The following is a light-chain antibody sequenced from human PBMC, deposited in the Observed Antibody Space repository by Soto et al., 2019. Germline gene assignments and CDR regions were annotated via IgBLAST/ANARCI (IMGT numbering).Light chain of an antibody. J-gene: IGLJ2*01. CDR3: CSYAPSRTLL. CDR2: EGN. CDR1: SSDVGTYNL. Sequence: QSALTQPASVSGSPGESITISCTGTSSDVGTYNLVTWYQQHPGRVPKLILYEGNKRPSGVSSCFSASKSGNTASLTISGLQAEDEADYFCCSYAPSRTLLFGGGTKVTVL. V-gene: IGLV2-23*01.